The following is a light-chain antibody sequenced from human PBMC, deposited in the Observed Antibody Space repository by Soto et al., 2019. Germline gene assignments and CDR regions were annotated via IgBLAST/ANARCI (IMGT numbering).Light chain of an antibody. CDR2: NNN. Sequence: QSVLTQPPSASGTPGQRVTISCSGSSSNIETNTVDWYQHLPGTAPKVLIFNNNQRPSGLPDRFSGSKSGTSASLAISGLQAEDVADYYCAVWDDSLSGMVFGGGTKLTVL. CDR3: AVWDDSLSGMV. V-gene: IGLV1-44*01. J-gene: IGLJ2*01. CDR1: SSNIETNT.